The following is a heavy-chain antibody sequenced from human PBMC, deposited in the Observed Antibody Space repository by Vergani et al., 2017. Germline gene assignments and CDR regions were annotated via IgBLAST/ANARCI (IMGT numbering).Heavy chain of an antibody. CDR1: GGSIDFNY. J-gene: IGHJ6*03. CDR3: ACVWEGLDYYTDV. V-gene: IGHV4-59*01. D-gene: IGHD1-26*01. CDR2: IYNNGRT. Sequence: QVQLQESGPGLVKASETLSLICSVSGGSIDFNYWTWIRQPPGKGLEWIGYIYNNGRTSYNESLKSRVTISMDTTKNQISLKLTSVTAVDTASYYCACVWEGLDYYTDVWRKAATVTVSS.